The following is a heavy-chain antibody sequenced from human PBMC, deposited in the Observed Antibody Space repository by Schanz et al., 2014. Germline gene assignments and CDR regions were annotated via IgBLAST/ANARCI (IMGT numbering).Heavy chain of an antibody. CDR1: TFTFSSYG. J-gene: IGHJ5*02. D-gene: IGHD1-1*01. Sequence: EVQLAESGGGLVQPGGSLRLSCAASTFTFSSYGMSWVRQAPGKGLEWVANIKKDGSEKYYVDSVKGRFTISRDNAKNFLFLQMNSLRPEDTSVYYCARGRVLESWGQGTLVTVSS. CDR2: IKKDGSEK. CDR3: ARGRVLES. V-gene: IGHV3-7*02.